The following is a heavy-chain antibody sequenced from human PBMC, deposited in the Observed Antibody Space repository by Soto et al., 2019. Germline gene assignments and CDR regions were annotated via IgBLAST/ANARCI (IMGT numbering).Heavy chain of an antibody. CDR3: ARGSGYYDGDDY. CDR1: GYTFTSYA. Sequence: QVQLVQSGAEEKKPGASVKVSCKASGYTFTSYAMHRVRQAPGQRLEWMGWINAGNGNTKYSQKFQGRVTITRDTSASTAYMELSSLRSEDTAVYYCARGSGYYDGDDYWGQGTLVTVSS. V-gene: IGHV1-3*05. D-gene: IGHD3-22*01. J-gene: IGHJ4*02. CDR2: INAGNGNT.